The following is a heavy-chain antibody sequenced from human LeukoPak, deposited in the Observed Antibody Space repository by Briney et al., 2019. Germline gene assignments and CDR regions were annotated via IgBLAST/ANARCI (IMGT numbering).Heavy chain of an antibody. CDR1: GFTFSNAW. J-gene: IGHJ5*02. Sequence: PGGSLRLSCAASGFTFSNAWMSWVRQAPGKGLEWVGRIKSKTDGGTTDYAAPVKGRFTISRDDSKNTLYLQMNSLKTEDTAVYYCTTDAVYDSNPFDPWGQGTLVTVSS. CDR2: IKSKTDGGTT. V-gene: IGHV3-15*01. D-gene: IGHD3-22*01. CDR3: TTDAVYDSNPFDP.